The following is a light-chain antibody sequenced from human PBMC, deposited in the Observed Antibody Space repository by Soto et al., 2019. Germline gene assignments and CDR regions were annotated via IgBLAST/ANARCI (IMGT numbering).Light chain of an antibody. CDR3: QQYGSSALT. V-gene: IGKV3-20*01. CDR1: QSVSSSY. CDR2: GAY. Sequence: EIVWTQSPGTLSWSPGERVTLACLARQSVSSSYLAWYQQKPGQAPRLLIYGAYSRATGIPDRFSGSGSGTDFPTTISRLETEDSEVYYCQQYGSSALTVGGGTQVEIK. J-gene: IGKJ4*01.